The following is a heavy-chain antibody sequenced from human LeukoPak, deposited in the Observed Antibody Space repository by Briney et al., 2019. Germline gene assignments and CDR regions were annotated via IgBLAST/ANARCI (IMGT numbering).Heavy chain of an antibody. V-gene: IGHV3-23*01. J-gene: IGHJ4*02. D-gene: IGHD3-22*01. Sequence: GGSLRLSCAASGFTFSSYAMSWVRQAPGKGLEWVSAISGSGGSTYYADSVKGRFIISRDNAKNTLFLQMNSLRAEDTAVYYCARGSIGGYYDIPGDYWGQGTLVTVSS. CDR1: GFTFSSYA. CDR2: ISGSGGST. CDR3: ARGSIGGYYDIPGDY.